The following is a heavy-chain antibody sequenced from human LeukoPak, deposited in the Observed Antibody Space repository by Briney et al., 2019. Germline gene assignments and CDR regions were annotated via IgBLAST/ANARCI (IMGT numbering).Heavy chain of an antibody. Sequence: SETLSLICTVSGGSISTYYWSWIRQPVGKGLEWIGHIKTSGSTHYNPSLRSRITMSVDTSKNQFSLNLSSVTAADTAVYYCARWDYGGNSWFDPWGQGTLVTVSS. D-gene: IGHD4-23*01. CDR2: IKTSGST. CDR1: GGSISTYY. CDR3: ARWDYGGNSWFDP. J-gene: IGHJ5*02. V-gene: IGHV4-4*07.